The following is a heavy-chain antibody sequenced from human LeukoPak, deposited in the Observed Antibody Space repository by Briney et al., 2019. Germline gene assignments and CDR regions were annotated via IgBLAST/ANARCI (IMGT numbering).Heavy chain of an antibody. CDR2: ISSSGGSK. Sequence: PGGTLRLSCATSGFSFTNYVMTWVRQAPGKGLEWVSAISSSGGSKYYADSVRGRFTISRDASKNTLYLQMNSLRAEDTAVYYCAKDLDVFYFDYWGQGTLVTVSS. CDR3: AKDLDVFYFDY. D-gene: IGHD3-10*01. CDR1: GFSFTNYV. V-gene: IGHV3-23*01. J-gene: IGHJ4*02.